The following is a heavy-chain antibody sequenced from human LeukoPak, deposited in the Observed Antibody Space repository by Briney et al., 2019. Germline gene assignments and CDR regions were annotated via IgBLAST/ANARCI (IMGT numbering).Heavy chain of an antibody. CDR3: ARDRVHDSDY. J-gene: IGHJ4*02. CDR1: GGPISPYF. Sequence: SETLSLTCTVSGGPISPYFWSWIRQPAGKGLEYLGRISSTGNTNYNPSLRSRVTMSVDTSKNQFSLNLRSVTAADTAVYYCARDRVHDSDYWGQGILVIVSS. D-gene: IGHD2-21*02. V-gene: IGHV4-4*07. CDR2: ISSTGNT.